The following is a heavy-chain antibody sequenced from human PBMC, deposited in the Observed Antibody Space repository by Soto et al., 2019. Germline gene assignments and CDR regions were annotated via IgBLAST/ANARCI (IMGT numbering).Heavy chain of an antibody. CDR2: VNSDGSST. D-gene: IGHD3-10*01. Sequence: EVQLVESGGGLVQPGGSLRLSCAASGFTFSSYWMHWVRQAPGKGLVWVSRVNSDGSSTSYADSVKGRFTICRDNAKNTLYLQMNSLRAEDTAVYYCVSGSGSYPYYFDYWGQGTLVTVSS. V-gene: IGHV3-74*01. CDR1: GFTFSSYW. J-gene: IGHJ4*02. CDR3: VSGSGSYPYYFDY.